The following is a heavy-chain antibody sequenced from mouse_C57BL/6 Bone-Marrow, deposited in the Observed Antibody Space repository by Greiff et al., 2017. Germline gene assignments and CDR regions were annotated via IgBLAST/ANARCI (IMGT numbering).Heavy chain of an antibody. J-gene: IGHJ2*01. V-gene: IGHV1-52*01. CDR2: IDPSDSAT. D-gene: IGHD2-4*01. CDR3: ARERDDYPYFGY. CDR1: GYTFTSYW. Sequence: VQLQQPGAELVRPGSSVKLSCKASGYTFTSYWMHWVKQRPIQGLEWIGNIDPSDSATHYNQKFKDKATLTVDKSSSTAYMQLSSLTSEDSAVYYCARERDDYPYFGYLGQSTTLTVSS.